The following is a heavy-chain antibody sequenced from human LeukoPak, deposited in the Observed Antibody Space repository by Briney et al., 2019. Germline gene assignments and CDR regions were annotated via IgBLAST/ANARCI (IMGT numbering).Heavy chain of an antibody. D-gene: IGHD4-17*01. CDR3: ARATVTSPFDY. J-gene: IGHJ4*02. CDR1: GGSISSYY. V-gene: IGHV4-59*01. CDR2: IYYSGST. Sequence: PSETLSLTCTASGGSISSYYWSWIRQPPGKGLEWIGYIYYSGSTNYNPSLKSRVTISVDTSKNQFSLKLSSVTAADTAVYYCARATVTSPFDYWGQGTLVTVSS.